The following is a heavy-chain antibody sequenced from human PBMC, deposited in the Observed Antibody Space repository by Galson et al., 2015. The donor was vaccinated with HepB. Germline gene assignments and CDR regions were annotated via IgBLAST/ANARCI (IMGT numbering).Heavy chain of an antibody. D-gene: IGHD3-10*01. CDR1: GFTFSSYA. V-gene: IGHV3-30*04. CDR3: ARPLLWFGELLDAFDI. CDR2: ISYDGSNK. J-gene: IGHJ3*02. Sequence: SLRLSCAASGFTFSSYAMHWVRQAPGKGLEWVAVISYDGSNKYYADSVKGRFTISRDNSKNTLYLQMNSLRAEDTAVYYCARPLLWFGELLDAFDIWGQGTMVTVSS.